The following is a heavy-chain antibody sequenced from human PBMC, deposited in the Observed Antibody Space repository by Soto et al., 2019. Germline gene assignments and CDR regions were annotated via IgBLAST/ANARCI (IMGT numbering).Heavy chain of an antibody. D-gene: IGHD2-21*01. V-gene: IGHV4-34*01. CDR1: GASLSDNY. Sequence: AETLSLTCAVYGASLSDNYCNWLRQPPGKGLEWIGEINHSGNTNYNPSLRSRVTISIDTSKNQLSLNLRSVSAADTAVYYCERGRGEFDAWGQGTPVTVSS. J-gene: IGHJ5*02. CDR2: INHSGNT. CDR3: ERGRGEFDA.